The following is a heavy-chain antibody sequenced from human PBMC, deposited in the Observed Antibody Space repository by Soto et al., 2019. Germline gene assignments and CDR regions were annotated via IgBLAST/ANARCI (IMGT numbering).Heavy chain of an antibody. V-gene: IGHV4-61*03. J-gene: IGHJ6*02. CDR3: AREWGLLPYYVMNV. CDR2: ISYTGRT. D-gene: IGHD7-27*01. Sequence: SETLSLTCIVSGGSVTSGSYYWTWLRQPPGKGLEWIGYISYTGRTKYNPSLQSRVTISVDTSKNDFSLNLSSVTAADTAVYFCAREWGLLPYYVMNVWGHGTAVTVSS. CDR1: GGSVTSGSYY.